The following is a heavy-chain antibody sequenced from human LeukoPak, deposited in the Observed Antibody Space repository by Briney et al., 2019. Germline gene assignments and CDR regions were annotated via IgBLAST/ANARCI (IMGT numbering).Heavy chain of an antibody. J-gene: IGHJ4*02. Sequence: PGGSLRLSCAASGFNFTNAWMTWVRQAPGKGLEWVGRIKSETDGGTIHYGAPVKGRFIISRDDSKNTVGLQMNSLKTEDTGVYYCTTSIVGTTAYWGQGTLVIVSP. V-gene: IGHV3-15*01. CDR2: IKSETDGGTI. D-gene: IGHD1-26*01. CDR3: TTSIVGTTAY. CDR1: GFNFTNAW.